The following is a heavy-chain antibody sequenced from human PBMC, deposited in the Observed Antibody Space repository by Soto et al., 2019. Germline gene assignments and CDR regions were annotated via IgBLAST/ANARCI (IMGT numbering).Heavy chain of an antibody. CDR2: ISSSSSYI. CDR1: GFTFSSYS. D-gene: IGHD3-16*02. J-gene: IGHJ4*02. Sequence: GGSLRLSCAASGFTFSSYSMNWVRQAPGKGLEWVSSISSSSSYIYYADSVKGRFTISRDNAKNSLYLQMNSLRAEDTAVYYCARDQDYIWGSYRSQTGLDYWGQGTLVTVSS. CDR3: ARDQDYIWGSYRSQTGLDY. V-gene: IGHV3-21*01.